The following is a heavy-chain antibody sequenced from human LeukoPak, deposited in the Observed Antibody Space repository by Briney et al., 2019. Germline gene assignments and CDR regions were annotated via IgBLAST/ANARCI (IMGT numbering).Heavy chain of an antibody. Sequence: GASVKVSCKASGSTFGSYAISWVRQAPGQGLEWMGGIIPIFGTANYAQKFQGRVTITADESTSTAYMELSSLRSEDTAVYYCARDLSERDCSSTSCYYHPAGNYYGMDVWGQGTTVTVSS. D-gene: IGHD2-2*01. V-gene: IGHV1-69*13. CDR3: ARDLSERDCSSTSCYYHPAGNYYGMDV. CDR2: IIPIFGTA. J-gene: IGHJ6*02. CDR1: GSTFGSYA.